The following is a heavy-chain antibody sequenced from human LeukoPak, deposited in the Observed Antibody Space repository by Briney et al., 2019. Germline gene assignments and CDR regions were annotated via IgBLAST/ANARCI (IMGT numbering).Heavy chain of an antibody. D-gene: IGHD6-13*01. CDR2: IYPGYSDA. CDR1: GYILTNNW. J-gene: IGHJ5*02. V-gene: IGHV5-51*01. Sequence: GESLKISCKISGYILTNNWIGWVRQVPGKGLEWMGPIYPGYSDAKYSPSFQGQVTLSVDASISTAYLQLSGLRASDTAIYYCVRFALSSSLDHWGQGTLVTVSS. CDR3: VRFALSSSLDH.